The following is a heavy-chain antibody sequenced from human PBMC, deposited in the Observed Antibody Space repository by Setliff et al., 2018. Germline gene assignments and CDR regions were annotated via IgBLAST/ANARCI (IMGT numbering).Heavy chain of an antibody. V-gene: IGHV1-18*01. CDR1: GYTFSDYG. D-gene: IGHD6-13*01. Sequence: ASVKVSCKTSGYTFSDYGIAWVRQAPGQGLEWMGWISAHTGNTFYSPKFHGRLTLTTDTSTRTAYMQLRSLDSDDTAVYYCSRGGVAATAPNGLWGQGTLVTVSS. CDR2: ISAHTGNT. CDR3: SRGGVAATAPNGL. J-gene: IGHJ1*01.